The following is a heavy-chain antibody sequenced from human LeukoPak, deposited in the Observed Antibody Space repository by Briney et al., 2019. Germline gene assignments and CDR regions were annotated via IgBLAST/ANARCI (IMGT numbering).Heavy chain of an antibody. D-gene: IGHD3-3*01. Sequence: SETLSLTCTVSSGSISSYYWSWIRQPPGKGLEWIGYIYYSGSTNYNPSLKSRVTISVDTSKNQFSLKLSSVTAADTAVYYCASAQSQYYDFWSGYFAPVDYYYYYYMDVWGKGTTVTVSS. CDR1: SGSISSYY. J-gene: IGHJ6*03. CDR3: ASAQSQYYDFWSGYFAPVDYYYYYYMDV. CDR2: IYYSGST. V-gene: IGHV4-59*01.